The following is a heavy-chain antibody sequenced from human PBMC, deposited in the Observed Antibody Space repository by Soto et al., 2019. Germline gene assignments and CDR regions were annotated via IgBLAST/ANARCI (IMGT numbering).Heavy chain of an antibody. CDR2: IYYSGST. Sequence: KPSETLSLTCTVSGGSISSGDYYWSWIRQPPGKGLEWIGYIYYSGSTYYNPSLKSRVTISVDTSKNQFSLKLSSVTAADTAVYYCARGRVIHNWFDPWGQGTLVTVSS. CDR3: ARGRVIHNWFDP. D-gene: IGHD2-21*01. V-gene: IGHV4-30-4*01. J-gene: IGHJ5*02. CDR1: GGSISSGDYY.